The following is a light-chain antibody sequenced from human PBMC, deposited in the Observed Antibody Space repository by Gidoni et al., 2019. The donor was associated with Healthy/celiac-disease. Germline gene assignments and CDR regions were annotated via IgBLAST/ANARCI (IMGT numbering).Light chain of an antibody. CDR3: QQYGSSPWT. Sequence: SPGERATLSCRASQSVSSSYLAWYQQKPGQAPRLLIYGASSRATGIPDRFSGSGSGTDFTLTISRLEPEDVAVYYCQQYGSSPWTFGQGTKVEIK. V-gene: IGKV3-20*01. CDR2: GAS. CDR1: QSVSSSY. J-gene: IGKJ1*01.